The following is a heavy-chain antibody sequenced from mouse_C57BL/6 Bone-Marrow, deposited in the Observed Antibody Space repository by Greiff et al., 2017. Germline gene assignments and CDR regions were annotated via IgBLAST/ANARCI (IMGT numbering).Heavy chain of an antibody. CDR2: IWSDGST. D-gene: IGHD1-1*01. CDR3: ARQGRYYWYFDV. V-gene: IGHV2-6-1*01. J-gene: IGHJ1*03. CDR1: GFSLTSYG. Sequence: VKLMESGPGLVAPSQSLSITCTVSGFSLTSYGVHWVRQPPGKGLEWLVVIWSDGSTTYNSALKYRLSISKDNSKSQVFLKMNSLQTDDTAMYYGARQGRYYWYFDVWGTGTTVTVSA.